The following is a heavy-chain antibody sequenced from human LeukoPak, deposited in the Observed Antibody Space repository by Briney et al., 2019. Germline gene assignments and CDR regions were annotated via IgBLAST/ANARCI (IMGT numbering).Heavy chain of an antibody. V-gene: IGHV4-59*08. CDR3: AKRQAGATTQASDI. Sequence: SETLSLTCTVSGASISSFYWSWFRQPPGKGLEWIGYISYSGNTKYNPSLNSRVAISVDTSKNQFSLKLSSVTAADTAMYYCAKRQAGATTQASDIWGQGTMVTVSS. D-gene: IGHD1-26*01. CDR1: GASISSFY. CDR2: ISYSGNT. J-gene: IGHJ3*02.